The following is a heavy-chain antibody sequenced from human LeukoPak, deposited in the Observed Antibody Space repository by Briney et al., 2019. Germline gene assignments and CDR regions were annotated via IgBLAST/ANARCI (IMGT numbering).Heavy chain of an antibody. CDR1: GFTVSSHY. Sequence: GGSLRLSCAASGFTVSSHYMTWVRQAPGKGLEWVSVMYTLGNTYYADSVRGRFTISRDNSKNTLYLQVNSLRAEDTAVYYCAKGPRTVRFGDRHKGILDYWGQGTLVTVSS. J-gene: IGHJ4*02. CDR2: MYTLGNT. V-gene: IGHV3-66*01. D-gene: IGHD3-10*01. CDR3: AKGPRTVRFGDRHKGILDY.